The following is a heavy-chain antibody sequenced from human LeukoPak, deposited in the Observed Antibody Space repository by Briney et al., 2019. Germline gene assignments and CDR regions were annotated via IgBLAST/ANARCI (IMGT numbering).Heavy chain of an antibody. V-gene: IGHV1-69*06. CDR3: ASIAVTTDYYYYGMDV. CDR2: IIPIFGTA. J-gene: IGHJ6*04. CDR1: GGTFSSYA. Sequence: SVKVSCKASGGTFSSYAISWVRQAPGQGLEWRGGIIPIFGTANYAQKFQGRVTITADKSTSTAYMELSSLSSADTAVYYCASIAVTTDYYYYGMDVWGKGTTVTVSS. D-gene: IGHD4-17*01.